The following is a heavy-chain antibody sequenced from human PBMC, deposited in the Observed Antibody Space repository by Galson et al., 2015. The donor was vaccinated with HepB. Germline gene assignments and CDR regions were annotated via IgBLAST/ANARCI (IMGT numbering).Heavy chain of an antibody. CDR1: GGSFRDYY. CDR3: ARVQVRGFFKLYYDGLGG. CDR2: INHHGTT. D-gene: IGHD3-10*01. Sequence: SETLSLTCAVYGGSFRDYYWSWIRQTPGKRLEWIGEINHHGTTKYNASLKSRVTISIDTRKSQFSLKMRSVTAADTAVYYCARVQVRGFFKLYYDGLGGWSQWTTVIVSS. V-gene: IGHV4-34*01. J-gene: IGHJ6*02.